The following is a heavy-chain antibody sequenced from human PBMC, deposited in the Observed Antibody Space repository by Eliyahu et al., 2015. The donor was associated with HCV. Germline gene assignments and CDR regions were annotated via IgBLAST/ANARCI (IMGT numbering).Heavy chain of an antibody. J-gene: IGHJ4*02. D-gene: IGHD6-13*01. Sequence: EVQLLESGGGLVQPGGSLRLSCAASGFTFSSYAMSWVRQAPGKGLEWVSGISGSGGTTYYADSVKGRFTISRDNSKNTLYLQMNSLRAEDTAIYYCAKDRRTIAPPATEYFDFWGQGTLVTVSS. V-gene: IGHV3-23*01. CDR1: GFTFSSYA. CDR2: ISGSGGTT. CDR3: AKDRRTIAPPATEYFDF.